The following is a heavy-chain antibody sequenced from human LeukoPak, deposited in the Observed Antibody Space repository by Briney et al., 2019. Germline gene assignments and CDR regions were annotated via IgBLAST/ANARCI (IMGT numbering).Heavy chain of an antibody. CDR2: MNPNSGNT. CDR1: GGTFSSYA. J-gene: IGHJ4*02. D-gene: IGHD3-9*01. Sequence: ASVKVSCKASGGTFSSYAINWVRQATGQGLEWMGWMNPNSGNTGYAQKFQGRVTITRNTSISTAYMELSSLRSEDTAVYYCARSRLGPFGYWGQGTLVTVSS. CDR3: ARSRLGPFGY. V-gene: IGHV1-8*03.